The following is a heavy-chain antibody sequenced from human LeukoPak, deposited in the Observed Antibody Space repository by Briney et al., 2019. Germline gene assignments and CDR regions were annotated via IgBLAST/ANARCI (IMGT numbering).Heavy chain of an antibody. CDR1: GYTLTALS. D-gene: IGHD1-26*01. CDR3: ATSGSPDREYFDY. Sequence: ASVKVSCKVSGYTLTALSMHWVRQAPGTGLEWRGGFDPEDGETIYAQKFQGRVTMTEDISTDTAYMELSSLRSEDTAVYYCATSGSPDREYFDYWGQGTLVTVSS. V-gene: IGHV1-24*01. J-gene: IGHJ4*02. CDR2: FDPEDGET.